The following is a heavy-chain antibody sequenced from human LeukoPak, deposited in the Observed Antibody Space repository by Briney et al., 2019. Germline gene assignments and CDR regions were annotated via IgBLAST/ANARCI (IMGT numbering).Heavy chain of an antibody. V-gene: IGHV1-24*01. CDR1: GYTLTELS. J-gene: IGHJ4*02. D-gene: IGHD2-21*02. CDR3: ATELRSYCGGDCYSVNFDY. CDR2: FDPEDGET. Sequence: SVKVSCKVSGYTLTELSMHWVRQAPGKGLEWMGGFDPEDGETIYAQKFQGRVTMTEDTSTDTAYMELSSLRSEDTAVYYCATELRSYCGGDCYSVNFDYWGQGTLVTVSS.